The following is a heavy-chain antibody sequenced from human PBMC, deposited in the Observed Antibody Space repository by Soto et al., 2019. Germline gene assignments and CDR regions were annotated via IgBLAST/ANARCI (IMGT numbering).Heavy chain of an antibody. CDR1: GFTFSSYW. D-gene: IGHD6-19*01. J-gene: IGHJ3*02. CDR3: ARPRIAVAGLDAFDI. CDR2: IKQDGSEK. V-gene: IGHV3-7*01. Sequence: SLRLSCAASGFTFSSYWMSWVRQAPGKGLEWVANIKQDGSEKYYVDSVKGRFTISRDNAKNSLYLQMNSLRAEDTAVYYCARPRIAVAGLDAFDIWGQGTMVTVSS.